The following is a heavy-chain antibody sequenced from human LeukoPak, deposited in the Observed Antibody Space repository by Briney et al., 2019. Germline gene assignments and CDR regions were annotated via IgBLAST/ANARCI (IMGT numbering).Heavy chain of an antibody. Sequence: GALRLSCAASGFTFSSYGMSWVRQAPGKGLEWVSAISGSGGSTYYADSVKGRFTISRDNSKNTLYLQMNSLRAEDTAVYYCARDQYYDFWSGYYLFDYWGQGTLVTVSS. CDR1: GFTFSSYG. CDR3: ARDQYYDFWSGYYLFDY. D-gene: IGHD3-3*01. CDR2: ISGSGGST. V-gene: IGHV3-23*01. J-gene: IGHJ4*02.